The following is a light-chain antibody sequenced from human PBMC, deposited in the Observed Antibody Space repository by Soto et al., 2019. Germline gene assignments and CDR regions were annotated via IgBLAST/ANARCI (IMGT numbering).Light chain of an antibody. Sequence: DIQMTQSPSTLSASVGDRVTITCRASQSISTRLAWCQQKPGKAPKLLIFDASSLESGVPSRFSGSGSGTEFTLTISSLQPDDFATYYCQQYNGYPYTFGQGTKLEIK. V-gene: IGKV1-5*01. CDR1: QSISTR. J-gene: IGKJ2*01. CDR2: DAS. CDR3: QQYNGYPYT.